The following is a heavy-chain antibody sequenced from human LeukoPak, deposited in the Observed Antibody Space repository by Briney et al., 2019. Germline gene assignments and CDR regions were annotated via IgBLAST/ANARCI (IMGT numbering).Heavy chain of an antibody. CDR3: ASGGIGSYSDYYYMDV. CDR1: GGTFSSYA. V-gene: IGHV1-69*05. Sequence: GVSVKVSCKASGGTFSSYAISWVRQAPGQGLEWMGGIIPIFGTANYAQKFQGRVTITTDESTSTAYMELSSLRSEDTAVYYCASGGIGSYSDYYYMDVWGKGTTVTVSS. D-gene: IGHD1-26*01. CDR2: IIPIFGTA. J-gene: IGHJ6*03.